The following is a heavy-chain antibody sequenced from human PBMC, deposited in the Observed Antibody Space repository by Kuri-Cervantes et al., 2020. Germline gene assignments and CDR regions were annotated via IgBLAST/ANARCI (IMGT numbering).Heavy chain of an antibody. J-gene: IGHJ4*02. CDR1: GFTFSTYS. Sequence: GGSLRLSCAASGFTFSTYSMNWVRQAPGKGLEWVSSITSSGTICYADSVKGRFTISRDNARNSLYLQMHSLRAEDTAVYYCARDYYDSSIYYYAYWGQGTLVTVSS. CDR3: ARDYYDSSIYYYAY. CDR2: ITSSGTI. V-gene: IGHV3-69-1*01. D-gene: IGHD3-22*01.